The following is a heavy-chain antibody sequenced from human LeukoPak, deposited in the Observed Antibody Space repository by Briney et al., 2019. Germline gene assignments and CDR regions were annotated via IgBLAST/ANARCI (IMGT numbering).Heavy chain of an antibody. CDR1: GFTFSRYA. V-gene: IGHV3-21*01. D-gene: IGHD2-2*01. CDR3: ARSFCTSASCSKGYYYYVTDV. Sequence: PGGSLRLSCAASGFTFSRYAMNWVRQAPGKGLEWVSYISTGGDYKFYADSLKGRFTVSRDNAKNSLFLQMDSLRAEDTAVYYCARSFCTSASCSKGYYYYVTDVWGQGTTVTVSS. J-gene: IGHJ6*02. CDR2: ISTGGDYK.